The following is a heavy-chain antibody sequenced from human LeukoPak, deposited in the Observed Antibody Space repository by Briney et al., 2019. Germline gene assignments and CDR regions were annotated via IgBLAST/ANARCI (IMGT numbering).Heavy chain of an antibody. D-gene: IGHD5-12*01. CDR2: LSRSGGDT. J-gene: IGHJ4*02. CDR3: AKGGEKNPVANDY. V-gene: IGHV3-23*01. CDR1: GFTFSSYG. Sequence: GGSLRLSCAASGFTFSSYGMSWVRQAPGKGLEWVSGLSRSGGDTYYVDSVKGRFTISRDNSKNTLYLQMNSLRAEDTAVYYCAKGGEKNPVANDYWGQGTLVTVSS.